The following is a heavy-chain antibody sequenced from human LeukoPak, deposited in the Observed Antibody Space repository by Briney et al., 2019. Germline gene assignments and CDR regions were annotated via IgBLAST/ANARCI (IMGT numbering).Heavy chain of an antibody. D-gene: IGHD1-1*01. CDR3: ATDEQGYRSGGY. CDR2: ISAYNGNT. Sequence: ASVKVSCKASGYTFTSCGISWVRQAPGQGLEWMGWISAYNGNTNYAQKLQGRVTMTTDTSTSTAYMELRSLRSDDTAVYYCATDEQGYRSGGYWGQGTLVTVSS. V-gene: IGHV1-18*01. CDR1: GYTFTSCG. J-gene: IGHJ4*02.